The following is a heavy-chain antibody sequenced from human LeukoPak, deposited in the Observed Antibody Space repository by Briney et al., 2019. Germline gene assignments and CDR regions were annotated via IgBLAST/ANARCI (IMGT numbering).Heavy chain of an antibody. CDR3: PIEGGYSSGFDY. V-gene: IGHV1-18*01. Sequence: SSVKVSCKDSGYTFTSYGISWVRQPPGPGLERMGWISAYNGNTNYAHKLQGRVTMTTDTSAHIAYLELPSLSFCDRAVHYPPIEGGYSSGFDYWGQGTLVTVSS. J-gene: IGHJ4*02. CDR2: ISAYNGNT. D-gene: IGHD6-19*01. CDR1: GYTFTSYG.